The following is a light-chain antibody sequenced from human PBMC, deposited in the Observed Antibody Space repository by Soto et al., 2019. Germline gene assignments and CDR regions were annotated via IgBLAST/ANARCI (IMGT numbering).Light chain of an antibody. Sequence: SYELTQPLSESVALGQTARITCGGNNIGSKNVHWYQQKPGQAPVLVIYRDNKRPSGIPERFSGSNSGNTATLTISRAQDGDEADYSCQVWDSSKVFGGGTKLTVL. V-gene: IGLV3-9*01. J-gene: IGLJ2*01. CDR2: RDN. CDR3: QVWDSSKV. CDR1: NIGSKN.